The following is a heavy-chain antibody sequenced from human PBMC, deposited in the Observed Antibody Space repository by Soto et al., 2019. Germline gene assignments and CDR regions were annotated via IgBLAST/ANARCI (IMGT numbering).Heavy chain of an antibody. J-gene: IGHJ5*02. CDR2: LYHDGST. D-gene: IGHD6-6*01. Sequence: SETLSLTCAVSGDSISSDYWWTWVRQPPGKGLEWIGELYHDGSTNYNPSLKSRVTISVDESKNQFSLKLNSVTAADTAVYYCARVSTSSRTWFDPWGQGTLVTVSS. V-gene: IGHV4-4*02. CDR3: ARVSTSSRTWFDP. CDR1: GDSISSDYW.